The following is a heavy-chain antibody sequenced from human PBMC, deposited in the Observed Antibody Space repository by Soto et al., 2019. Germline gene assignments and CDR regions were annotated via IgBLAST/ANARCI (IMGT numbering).Heavy chain of an antibody. D-gene: IGHD3-22*01. Sequence: ASVKVSCKASGFTFTSSAVQWVRQARGQRLEWIGWIVVGSGNTNYAQKLQERVTITRDMSTSTAYMELSSLRSGDTAVYYCAASRPDQGYSAIDYWGQGTLVTVSS. CDR1: GFTFTSSA. V-gene: IGHV1-58*01. CDR3: AASRPDQGYSAIDY. J-gene: IGHJ4*02. CDR2: IVVGSGNT.